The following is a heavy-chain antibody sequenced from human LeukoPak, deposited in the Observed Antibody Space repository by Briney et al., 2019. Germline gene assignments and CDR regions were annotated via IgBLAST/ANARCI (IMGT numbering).Heavy chain of an antibody. CDR1: GYTFTGYY. Sequence: ASVKVSCKASGYTFTGYYMHWVRQAPGQGLEWMGWINPNSGGTNYAQKFQGRVTMTRDTSISTAYMELRSLRSDDTAVYYCARAPKVVTINWFDPWGQGTLVTVSS. CDR3: ARAPKVVTINWFDP. V-gene: IGHV1-2*02. J-gene: IGHJ5*02. CDR2: INPNSGGT. D-gene: IGHD3-3*01.